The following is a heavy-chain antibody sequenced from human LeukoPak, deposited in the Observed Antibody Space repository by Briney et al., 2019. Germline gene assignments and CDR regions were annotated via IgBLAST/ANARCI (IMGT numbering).Heavy chain of an antibody. CDR3: ARGDGGYYYGMDV. Sequence: GGSLRLSCAASGFTFSSYEMNWVRQAPGKGLEWVSYISASGGTIKYADSVKGRFTISRDNAKNSLYLHLNSLRVEDTAFYYCARGDGGYYYGMDVWGQGTTATVSS. CDR1: GFTFSSYE. D-gene: IGHD3-3*01. V-gene: IGHV3-48*03. CDR2: ISASGGTI. J-gene: IGHJ6*02.